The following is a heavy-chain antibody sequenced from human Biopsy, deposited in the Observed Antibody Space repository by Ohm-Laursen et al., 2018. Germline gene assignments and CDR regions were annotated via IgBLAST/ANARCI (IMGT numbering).Heavy chain of an antibody. J-gene: IGHJ4*02. CDR1: GYTLNELS. V-gene: IGHV1-24*01. CDR2: FAPENGKT. CDR3: AADINVWNVNY. Sequence: ASVKVSCKVSGYTLNELSMHWVRQVPGKGLEWMGGFAPENGKTVYAQNFQARVSLTEDTSTDTAYMELRSLRSEDTAVYYCAADINVWNVNYWGKGTQVIVSS. D-gene: IGHD1-1*01.